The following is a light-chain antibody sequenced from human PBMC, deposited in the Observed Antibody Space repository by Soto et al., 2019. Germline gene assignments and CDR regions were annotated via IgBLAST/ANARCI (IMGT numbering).Light chain of an antibody. Sequence: QSVLTQPPSASGTPGQRVTISCSGSSSNIGSNYVYWYQQLPGTAPKLLIYSNNQRPSGVPDRFSGSKSGTSASLAISGLRSEDEADYYCAAWDDSLSGWVFGGGPKLTVL. CDR1: SSNIGSNY. V-gene: IGLV1-47*02. CDR2: SNN. J-gene: IGLJ3*02. CDR3: AAWDDSLSGWV.